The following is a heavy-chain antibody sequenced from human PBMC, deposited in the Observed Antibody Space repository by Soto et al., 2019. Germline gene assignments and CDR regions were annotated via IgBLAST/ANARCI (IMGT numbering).Heavy chain of an antibody. Sequence: PGGSLRLSCAASGFTFYNNAMSWVRQAPGKGLEWVSGISGSGAATYYADYVKGWFTISRDNSKNTLYLQMNSLRAEDMVLYYCAKDGAILVVAASPFDSWGLGTLVTVSS. V-gene: IGHV3-23*01. CDR3: AKDGAILVVAASPFDS. J-gene: IGHJ4*02. CDR2: ISGSGAAT. D-gene: IGHD2-15*01. CDR1: GFTFYNNA.